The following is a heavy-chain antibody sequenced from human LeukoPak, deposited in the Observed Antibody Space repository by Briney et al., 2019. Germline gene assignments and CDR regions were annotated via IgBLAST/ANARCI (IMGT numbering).Heavy chain of an antibody. J-gene: IGHJ6*03. CDR2: MNPNSGNT. CDR1: GYTFTSYD. Sequence: ASVKVSCKASGYTFTSYDINWVRQATGQGLEWMGWMNPNSGNTGYAQKFLGRVTMTRNTSISTAYMELSSLRSEDTAVYYCARGVSGYDYAYYYYYYMDVWGKGTTVTVSS. D-gene: IGHD5-12*01. CDR3: ARGVSGYDYAYYYYYYMDV. V-gene: IGHV1-8*01.